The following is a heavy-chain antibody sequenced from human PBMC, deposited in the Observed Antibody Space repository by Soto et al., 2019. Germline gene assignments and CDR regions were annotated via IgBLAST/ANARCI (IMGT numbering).Heavy chain of an antibody. Sequence: LLQLPATLSLTCTVSGGSISSGGYYWSWIRQHPGKGLEWIGYIYYSGSTYYNPSLKSRVTISVDTSKNQFSLKLSSVTAADTAVYYCARAQAEYSNYHPFDYWGQGTLVTVSS. J-gene: IGHJ4*02. V-gene: IGHV4-31*03. D-gene: IGHD4-4*01. CDR2: IYYSGST. CDR3: ARAQAEYSNYHPFDY. CDR1: GGSISSGGYY.